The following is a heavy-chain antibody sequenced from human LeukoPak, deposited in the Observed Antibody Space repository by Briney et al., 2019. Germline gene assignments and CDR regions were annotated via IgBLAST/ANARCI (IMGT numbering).Heavy chain of an antibody. J-gene: IGHJ6*02. CDR1: GFIFSTYA. D-gene: IGHD6-13*01. Sequence: GGSLRLSCATSGFIFSTYALSWVRQAPGKGLEWASSISGSGGSTYHADSVKGRFTISRDNSKNTLYLQMNSLRAEDTAVYYCAKDQGLAAAGTVFYYYYYGMDVWGQGTTVTVSS. V-gene: IGHV3-23*01. CDR3: AKDQGLAAAGTVFYYYYYGMDV. CDR2: ISGSGGST.